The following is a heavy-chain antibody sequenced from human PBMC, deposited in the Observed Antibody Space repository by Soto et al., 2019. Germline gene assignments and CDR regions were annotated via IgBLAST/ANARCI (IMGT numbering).Heavy chain of an antibody. D-gene: IGHD1-7*01. V-gene: IGHV1-8*01. J-gene: IGHJ5*02. CDR2: MNTNTNTT. CDR3: AREVVETTSLLVGP. Sequence: ASVKVSCKASGYPFTNNDINWVQQAPGQGLEWIGWMNTNTNTTDSAEAFEGRVSLTWATSISTDYMQLNSLKIDDTAVYYWAREVVETTSLLVGPWGQRTLVTRLL. CDR1: GYPFTNND.